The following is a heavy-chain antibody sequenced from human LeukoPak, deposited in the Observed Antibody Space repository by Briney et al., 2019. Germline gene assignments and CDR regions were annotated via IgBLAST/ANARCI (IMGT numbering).Heavy chain of an antibody. Sequence: GGSLRLSCAASGFTFISYSMNWVRQAPGKGLEWVSYISSSSSTIYYADPVKGRFTISRDNAKNSLYLQMNSLRAEDTAVYYCAIGGTMVRGGTFDYWGQGTLVTVSS. CDR3: AIGGTMVRGGTFDY. D-gene: IGHD3-10*01. J-gene: IGHJ4*02. CDR2: ISSSSSTI. CDR1: GFTFISYS. V-gene: IGHV3-48*01.